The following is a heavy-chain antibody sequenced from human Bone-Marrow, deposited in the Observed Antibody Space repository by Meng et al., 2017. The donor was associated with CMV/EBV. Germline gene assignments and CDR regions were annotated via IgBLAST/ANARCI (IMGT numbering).Heavy chain of an antibody. V-gene: IGHV1-69*05. CDR3: ARVGFGNYIPYYYYYYGMDV. CDR1: GGTFSSYA. J-gene: IGHJ6*02. D-gene: IGHD4-11*01. CDR2: IIPIFGTA. Sequence: SVKVSCKASGGTFSSYAISWVRQAPGQGLEWMGGIIPIFGTANYAQKFQGRVTITTDESTSTAYMELSSLRSEDTAVYYCARVGFGNYIPYYYYYYGMDVLGQGTTVTVSS.